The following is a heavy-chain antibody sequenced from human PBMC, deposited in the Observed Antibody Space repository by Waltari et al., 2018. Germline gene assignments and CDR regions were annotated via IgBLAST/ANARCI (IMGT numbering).Heavy chain of an antibody. J-gene: IGHJ4*02. CDR1: GGSISSGSYY. CDR3: ARGRYSSSWSY. Sequence: QVQLQESGPGLVKPSPTLSLTCTVSGGSISSGSYYWIWIRQPAGKGLEWIGRIYTSGSTNYNPSLKSRVTISVDTSKNQFSLKLSSVTAADTAVYYCARGRYSSSWSYWGQGTLVTVSS. CDR2: IYTSGST. D-gene: IGHD6-13*01. V-gene: IGHV4-61*02.